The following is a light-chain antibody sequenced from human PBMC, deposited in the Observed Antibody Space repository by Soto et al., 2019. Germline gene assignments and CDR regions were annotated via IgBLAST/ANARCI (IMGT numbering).Light chain of an antibody. CDR2: GAS. J-gene: IGKJ2*01. CDR3: QQSYSTPYT. Sequence: DIQMTHSPPSLSASVGARVTITCRASQSISHYLNWYQQKPGKAPKLLIYGASSLESGVPSRFSGSGSGTDFTLPIASLQPEDFGTYYCQQSYSTPYTFGQGTKLDIK. V-gene: IGKV1-39*01. CDR1: QSISHY.